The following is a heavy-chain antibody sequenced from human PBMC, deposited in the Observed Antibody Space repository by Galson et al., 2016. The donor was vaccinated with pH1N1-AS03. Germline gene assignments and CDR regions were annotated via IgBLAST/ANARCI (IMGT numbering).Heavy chain of an antibody. CDR2: VSGSGGST. CDR3: ATNIEQRYTSKWYKFDH. J-gene: IGHJ4*02. CDR1: GFTFSSYA. D-gene: IGHD6-13*01. V-gene: IGHV3-23*01. Sequence: SLRLSCAASGFTFSSYAMSWVRQAPGKGLEWVSAVSGSGGSTYYADSVKGRFTISRDNARRSLYLQMNSLRAEDTAVYYCATNIEQRYTSKWYKFDHWGPGTLVTVSS.